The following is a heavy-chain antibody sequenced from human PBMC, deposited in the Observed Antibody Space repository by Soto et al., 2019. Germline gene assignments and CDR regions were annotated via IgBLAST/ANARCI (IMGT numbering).Heavy chain of an antibody. CDR2: FIPIFGTA. D-gene: IGHD2-15*01. CDR1: GDTFSNHP. J-gene: IGHJ6*02. V-gene: IGHV1-69*06. Sequence: QVQLVQSGAEVRKPGSSVKVSCRASGDTFSNHPINWVRQAPGQGLEWMGGFIPIFGTAKYAQSFKGRLTSTADKATTTAYMELTSLRSDDTAVYYCAREAGYCIDNRCYSPRGYYYGMDVWGQGTTVTVSS. CDR3: AREAGYCIDNRCYSPRGYYYGMDV.